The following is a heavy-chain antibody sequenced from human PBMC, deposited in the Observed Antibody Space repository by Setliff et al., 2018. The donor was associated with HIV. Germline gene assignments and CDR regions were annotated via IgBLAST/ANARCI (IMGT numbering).Heavy chain of an antibody. J-gene: IGHJ6*02. CDR2: INPNTGAT. CDR3: ARSYIAFLSTWYYGMDV. Sequence: ASVKVSCKASGGTLSSYAVSWVRQAPGQGLEWMGWINPNTGATHYAQKFQGRVTLTRDTSISTAYMELNRLRSDDTAVYYCARSYIAFLSTWYYGMDVWGQGTTVTVSS. CDR1: GGTLSSYA. V-gene: IGHV1-2*02. D-gene: IGHD5-18*01.